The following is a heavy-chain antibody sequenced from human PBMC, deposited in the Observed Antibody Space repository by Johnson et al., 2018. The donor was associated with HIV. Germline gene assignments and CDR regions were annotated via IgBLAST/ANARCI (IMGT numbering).Heavy chain of an antibody. D-gene: IGHD5-12*01. CDR3: ASLGGYSGYGHDAFYM. CDR2: INSDGSST. Sequence: VQLVESGGGLVQPGGSLRLSCAASGFTFSSYWMHWVRQAPGKGLVWVSRINSDGSSTSYADSVKGRFTISRDNAKNTLYLQMNSLRAEDTAVYYCASLGGYSGYGHDAFYMWGQGTMVTVSS. CDR1: GFTFSSYW. V-gene: IGHV3-74*01. J-gene: IGHJ3*02.